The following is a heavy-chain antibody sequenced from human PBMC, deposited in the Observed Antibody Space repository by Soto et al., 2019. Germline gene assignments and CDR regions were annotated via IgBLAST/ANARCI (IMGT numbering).Heavy chain of an antibody. D-gene: IGHD5-12*01. CDR3: ARDWSEREYSGYDSRYYYYMAV. CDR1: GGSISSYY. CDR2: IYYSGST. V-gene: IGHV4-59*01. Sequence: SETLSLTCTVSGGSISSYYWSWIRQPPGKGLEWIGYIYYSGSTNYNPSLKSRVTISVDTSKNQFSLKLSSVTAADTAVYYCARDWSEREYSGYDSRYYYYMAVWGKGTSVTVSS. J-gene: IGHJ6*03.